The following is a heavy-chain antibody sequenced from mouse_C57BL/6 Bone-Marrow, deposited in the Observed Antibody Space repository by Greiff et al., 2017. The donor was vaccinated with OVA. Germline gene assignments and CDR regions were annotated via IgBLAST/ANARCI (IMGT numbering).Heavy chain of an antibody. CDR2: ISNGGGST. Sequence: EVKLEESGGGLVQPGGSLKLSCAASGFTFSDYYMYWVRQTPEKRLEWVAYISNGGGSTYYPDTVKGRFTISRDNAKNTLYLQMSRLKSEDTAMYYCARPQITTFYAMDYWGQGPSVTVSS. CDR3: ARPQITTFYAMDY. V-gene: IGHV5-12*01. J-gene: IGHJ4*01. CDR1: GFTFSDYY. D-gene: IGHD2-4*01.